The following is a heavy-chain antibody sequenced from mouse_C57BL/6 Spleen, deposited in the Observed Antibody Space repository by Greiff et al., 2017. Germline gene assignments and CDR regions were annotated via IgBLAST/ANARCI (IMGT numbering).Heavy chain of an antibody. CDR3: TLRGGNSDY. CDR2: IDPENGDT. D-gene: IGHD2-1*01. Sequence: EVQRVESGAELVRPGASVKLSCTASGFNIKDDYMHWVKQRPEQGLEWIGWIDPENGDTEYASKFQGKATITADTSSNTAYLQLSSLTSEDTAVYYCTLRGGNSDYGGQGTTLTVSS. V-gene: IGHV14-4*01. J-gene: IGHJ2*01. CDR1: GFNIKDDY.